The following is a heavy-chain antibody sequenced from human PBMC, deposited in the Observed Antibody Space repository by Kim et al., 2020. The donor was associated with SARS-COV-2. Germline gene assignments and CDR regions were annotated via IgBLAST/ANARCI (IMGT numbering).Heavy chain of an antibody. D-gene: IGHD1-1*01. CDR3: YRVTGTTLAFWYDLDI. CDR2: IRSEPTNYAT. J-gene: IGHJ3*02. V-gene: IGHV3-73*01. Sequence: GGSLRLSCAASGFTFSGYAMHWVRQASGKGLEWVGRIRSEPTNYATADAAPGKGRFTISRDESKTTASLQRNNLKAKDTAVDYCYRVTGTTLAFWYDLDIWGQGTMVTVSS. CDR1: GFTFSGYA.